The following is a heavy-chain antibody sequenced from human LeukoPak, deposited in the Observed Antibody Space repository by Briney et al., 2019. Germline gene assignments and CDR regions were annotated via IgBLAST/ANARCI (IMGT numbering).Heavy chain of an antibody. J-gene: IGHJ4*02. CDR3: ARDSSGNAYDY. CDR2: INHSGSA. Sequence: SETLSLTCAVYGGSFSGYYWSWIRQPPGKGLEWIGEINHSGSANYNPSLKSRVTISVDTSKNQFSLKLSSVTAADTAVYYCARDSSGNAYDYWGQGTLVTVSS. V-gene: IGHV4-34*01. D-gene: IGHD3-10*01. CDR1: GGSFSGYY.